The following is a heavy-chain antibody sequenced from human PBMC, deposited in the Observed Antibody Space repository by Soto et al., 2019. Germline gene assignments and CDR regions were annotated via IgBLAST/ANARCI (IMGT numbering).Heavy chain of an antibody. V-gene: IGHV4-59*01. D-gene: IGHD2-2*01. Sequence: SETLSLTCTVSGGSISSYYWSWIRQPPGKGLEWIGYIYYSGSTNYNPSLKSRVTISVDTSKNQFSLKLSSVTAADTAVYYCARAVVPAAISLDLFGWFDPWGQGTLVTAPQ. J-gene: IGHJ5*02. CDR1: GGSISSYY. CDR2: IYYSGST. CDR3: ARAVVPAAISLDLFGWFDP.